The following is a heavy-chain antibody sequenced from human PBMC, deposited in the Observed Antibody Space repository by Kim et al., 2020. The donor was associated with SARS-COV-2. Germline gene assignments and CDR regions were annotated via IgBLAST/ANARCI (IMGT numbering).Heavy chain of an antibody. CDR3: ATSTAMVTGGWFDP. J-gene: IGHJ5*02. Sequence: ASVKVSCKVSGYTLTELSMHWVRQAPGKGLEWMGGFDPEDGETIYAQKFQGRVTMTEDTSTDTVYMELSSLRSEDTAVYYCATSTAMVTGGWFDPWGQGTLVTVSS. CDR1: GYTLTELS. CDR2: FDPEDGET. V-gene: IGHV1-24*01. D-gene: IGHD5-18*01.